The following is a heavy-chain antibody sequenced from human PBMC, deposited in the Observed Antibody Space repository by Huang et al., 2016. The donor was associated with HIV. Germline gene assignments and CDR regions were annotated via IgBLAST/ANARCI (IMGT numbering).Heavy chain of an antibody. CDR3: VRDPRIQSWLNYFDY. Sequence: EVQLVESGGGLVQPGGSLRLSCAASGFTFSSYWMHWVRQAPGKGVVWVSRINSDGSSSGYADSVKGRVTISRDNAKNTLYLQMNSLRAEDTAVYYCVRDPRIQSWLNYFDYWGQGTLVSVSS. CDR1: GFTFSSYW. J-gene: IGHJ4*02. D-gene: IGHD3-22*01. CDR2: INSDGSSS. V-gene: IGHV3-74*01.